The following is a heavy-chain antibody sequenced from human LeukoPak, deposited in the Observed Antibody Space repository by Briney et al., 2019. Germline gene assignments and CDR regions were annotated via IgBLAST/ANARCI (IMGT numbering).Heavy chain of an antibody. CDR2: IYYSGST. J-gene: IGHJ4*02. CDR3: ARQATAAALSYFDF. Sequence: SETLSLTCTVSGDSINSYYWSWIRQPPGMGLEWIGYIYYSGSTNYNPSLNSRVTISVDTSRNQLSLKVSSVTAADTAVYYCARQATAAALSYFDFWGPGALVTVSS. CDR1: GDSINSYY. D-gene: IGHD6-13*01. V-gene: IGHV4-59*08.